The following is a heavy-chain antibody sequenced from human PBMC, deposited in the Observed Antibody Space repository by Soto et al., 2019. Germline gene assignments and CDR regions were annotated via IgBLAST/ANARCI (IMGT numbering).Heavy chain of an antibody. V-gene: IGHV3-53*01. D-gene: IGHD2-21*01. J-gene: IGHJ4*02. CDR2: VCTGGAT. CDR1: GFDVTTNC. CDR3: VRDQRTLSGIFPGY. Sequence: GGSLRLSFVGSGFDVTTNCMRWVRQAPVKGLECVSIVCTGGATHYADSVKGRFTISRDSSKNTVHLQMNNVRAEDTAVYYCVRDQRTLSGIFPGYWGQGTQVTVSS.